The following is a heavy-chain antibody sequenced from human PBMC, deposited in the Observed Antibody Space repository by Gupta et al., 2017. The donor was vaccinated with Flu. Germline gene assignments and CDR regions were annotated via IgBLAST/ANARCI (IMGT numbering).Heavy chain of an antibody. J-gene: IGHJ6*03. V-gene: IGHV3-11*01. CDR1: GFPFTTYF. CDR2: ISSNGRNV. CDR3: ARDRRDLEKGYYYYYMDV. Sequence: QVQLVESGGDLVKPGWSLRLSCVASGFPFTTYFMSWIRQAPGKGLEWVSYISSNGRNVYYADSVKGRFTVSRDNAKNSVFLQMGSLRAEDTDTYDWARDRRDLEKGYYYYYMDVWGKGATVTVSS.